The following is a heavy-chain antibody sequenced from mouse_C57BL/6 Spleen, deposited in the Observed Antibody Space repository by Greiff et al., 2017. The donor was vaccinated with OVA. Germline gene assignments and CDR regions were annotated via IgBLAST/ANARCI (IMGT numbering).Heavy chain of an antibody. V-gene: IGHV1-52*01. Sequence: QVQLQQPGAELVRPGSSVKLSCKASGYTFTSYWMHWVKQRPIQGLEWIGNIDPSDSETHYNQKFKDKATLTVDKSSSTAHMQLSSLTSEDSAVYYCARIAGSNWYFDVWGTGTTVTVSS. J-gene: IGHJ1*03. CDR1: GYTFTSYW. D-gene: IGHD1-1*02. CDR2: IDPSDSET. CDR3: ARIAGSNWYFDV.